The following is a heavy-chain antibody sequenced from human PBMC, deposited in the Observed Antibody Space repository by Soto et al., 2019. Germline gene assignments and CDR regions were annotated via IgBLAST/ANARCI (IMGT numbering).Heavy chain of an antibody. CDR1: GGSISSGGYY. CDR2: IFYSGST. Sequence: SETLSLTCTVSGGSISSGGYYWSWIRHHPGKGLEWIGYIFYSGSTFYSPSLKSRVIISVDTARNQFSLNLRSVTAADTAVYYCARGEFSGSWYRESHFDSWGQGTLVTVSS. CDR3: ARGEFSGSWYRESHFDS. V-gene: IGHV4-31*03. J-gene: IGHJ4*02. D-gene: IGHD6-13*01.